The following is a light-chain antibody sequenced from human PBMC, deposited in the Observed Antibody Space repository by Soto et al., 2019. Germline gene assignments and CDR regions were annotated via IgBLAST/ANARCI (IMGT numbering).Light chain of an antibody. J-gene: IGLJ3*02. CDR1: SSDVGGYNY. CDR2: EVS. CDR3: SSYTSSLSGLV. Sequence: QSALAQPASVSGSPGQSITISCTGTSSDVGGYNYVSWYQQHPGKAPKLMIYEVSNRPSGVSNRFSGSKSGNTASLTISGLQAEDEADYYCSSYTSSLSGLVFGGGTQLTVL. V-gene: IGLV2-14*01.